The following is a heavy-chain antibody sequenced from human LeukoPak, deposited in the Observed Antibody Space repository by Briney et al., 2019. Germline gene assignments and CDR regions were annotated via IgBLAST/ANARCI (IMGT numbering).Heavy chain of an antibody. D-gene: IGHD5-18*01. J-gene: IGHJ4*02. V-gene: IGHV1-69*04. CDR1: GGTFSSYA. Sequence: SVKVSCKASGGTFSSYAISWVRQAPGRGLEWMGRIIPILGITNYAQKFQGRVTITADKSTTTAYMELSSLRSEDTAVYYCARALWGDGYSYGYGDYWGQGTLVTVSS. CDR3: ARALWGDGYSYGYGDY. CDR2: IIPILGIT.